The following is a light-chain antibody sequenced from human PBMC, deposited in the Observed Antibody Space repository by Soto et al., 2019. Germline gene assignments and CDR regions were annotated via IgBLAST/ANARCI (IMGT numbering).Light chain of an antibody. CDR1: QSISSW. Sequence: DIQMTQSPSTLSAFVGDRVTITCRASQSISSWLAWYQQKPGKAPNLLLYDASSLESGVPSRFRGSSSGSEFTPTGSSLQPDHLATYYCQQYRSLRTFGQGTKLDIK. CDR2: DAS. V-gene: IGKV1-5*01. J-gene: IGKJ2*02. CDR3: QQYRSLRT.